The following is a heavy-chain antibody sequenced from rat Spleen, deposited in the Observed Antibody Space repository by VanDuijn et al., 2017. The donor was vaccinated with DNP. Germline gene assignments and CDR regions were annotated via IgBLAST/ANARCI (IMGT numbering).Heavy chain of an antibody. J-gene: IGHJ2*01. CDR2: ITNEGSST. CDR1: GFTFSDYY. D-gene: IGHD1-4*01. V-gene: IGHV5-22*01. Sequence: EVQLVESGGGLVQPGRSLRLSCAASGFTFSDYYMAWVRQAPKKGLEWVASITNEGSSTYFGDSVKGRFTISSDNAKSTLYLQMDSLRSEDTATYYCARRDPGIEAFDYWGQGVLVTVSS. CDR3: ARRDPGIEAFDY.